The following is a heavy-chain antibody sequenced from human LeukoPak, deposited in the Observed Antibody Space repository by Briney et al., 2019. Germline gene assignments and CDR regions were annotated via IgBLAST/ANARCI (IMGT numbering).Heavy chain of an antibody. CDR3: ARRGYEFSDLDN. CDR2: INPNNGDT. V-gene: IGHV1-2*02. J-gene: IGHJ4*02. D-gene: IGHD3/OR15-3a*01. Sequence: GASVKVSCKASGYTFTGYCMHWVRQAPGQGLEWMGWINPNNGDTNFAQKFQGRVAMTRDTSMNTVYMELSSLRSDDTAVYYCARRGYEFSDLDNWGQGTLVTVSS. CDR1: GYTFTGYC.